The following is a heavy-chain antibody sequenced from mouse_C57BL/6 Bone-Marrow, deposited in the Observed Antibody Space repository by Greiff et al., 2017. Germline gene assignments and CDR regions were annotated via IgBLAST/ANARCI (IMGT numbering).Heavy chain of an antibody. D-gene: IGHD1-1*01. CDR1: GYTFTSYW. CDR3: ARGTYYYGSSWYFDV. CDR2: IHPNSGST. V-gene: IGHV1-64*01. J-gene: IGHJ1*03. Sequence: QVQLQQPGAELVKPGASVKLSCKASGYTFTSYWMHWVKQRPGQGLEWIGMIHPNSGSTNYNEKFKSKDTLTVDKSSSTAYMQLSSLTSEDSAVYYCARGTYYYGSSWYFDVRGTGTTCTVSS.